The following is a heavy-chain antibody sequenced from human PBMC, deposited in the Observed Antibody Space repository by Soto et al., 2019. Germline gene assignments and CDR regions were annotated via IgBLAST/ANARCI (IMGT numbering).Heavy chain of an antibody. CDR1: GGSISSGDYY. J-gene: IGHJ4*02. Sequence: QVQLQESGPGLVKPSQTLSLTCTASGGSISSGDYYWSWIRQPPGKGLEWIGYIYYSGSTYYNPSHKSRVTISVDTSKNQFSLKLSSVTAADTAVYYCARVSRGRWLPHYFDYWGQGTLVTVSS. CDR3: ARVSRGRWLPHYFDY. D-gene: IGHD5-12*01. CDR2: IYYSGST. V-gene: IGHV4-30-4*01.